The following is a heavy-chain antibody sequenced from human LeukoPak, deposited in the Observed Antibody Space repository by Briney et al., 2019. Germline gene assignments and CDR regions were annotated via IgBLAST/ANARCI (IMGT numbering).Heavy chain of an antibody. CDR2: IYTSGST. CDR3: AGHTVRGRFDY. V-gene: IGHV4-61*02. CDR1: GGSISSGSYY. Sequence: SETLSLTCTVSGGSISSGSYYWSWIRQPAGKGLEWIARIYTSGSTNYNPSLKSRVTISEDTSKNQFSLKLSSVTAADTAVYYCAGHTVRGRFDYWGQGTLVTVSS. J-gene: IGHJ4*02. D-gene: IGHD4-11*01.